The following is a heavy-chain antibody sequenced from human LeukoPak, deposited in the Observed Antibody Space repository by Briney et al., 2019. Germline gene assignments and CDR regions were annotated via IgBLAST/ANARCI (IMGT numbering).Heavy chain of an antibody. D-gene: IGHD3-22*01. Sequence: PGRSLRLSCAASGFTFDDYAMHWVRQAPGKGLEWVSGISWNSGSIGYADSVKGRFTISRDNAKNSLYLQMNSLRAEDMALYYCAKGSDSSAHDAFDIWGQGTMVTVSS. J-gene: IGHJ3*02. CDR1: GFTFDDYA. CDR3: AKGSDSSAHDAFDI. CDR2: ISWNSGSI. V-gene: IGHV3-9*03.